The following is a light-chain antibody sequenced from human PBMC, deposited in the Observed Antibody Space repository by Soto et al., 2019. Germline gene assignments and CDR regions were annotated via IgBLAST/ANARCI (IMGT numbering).Light chain of an antibody. CDR3: GTWDSSLSIVV. J-gene: IGLJ2*01. CDR2: DKN. Sequence: QSVLTQPPSVSAAPGQKVTISCSGSSSNIENNNVSWYQQLPGTAPKLLIYDKNKRPSGIPDRFSGSQSGTSATLGITGLQTGDDADYCCGTWDSSLSIVVFGGGTKLTVL. CDR1: SSNIENNN. V-gene: IGLV1-51*01.